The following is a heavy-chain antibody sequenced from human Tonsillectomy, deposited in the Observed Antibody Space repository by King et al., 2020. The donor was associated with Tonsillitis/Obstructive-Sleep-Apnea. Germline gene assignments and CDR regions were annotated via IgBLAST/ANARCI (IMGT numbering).Heavy chain of an antibody. CDR3: ARATTGTTWGAFDI. CDR1: GFTFSSYD. J-gene: IGHJ3*02. Sequence: VQLVESGGGLVQPGGSLRLSCAASGFTFSSYDMHWVRQATGKGLEWVSAIGTAVDTYYPGSVKGRFTISRENAKNSLYLQMNSLRAGDTAVYYCARATTGTTWGAFDIWGQGTMVTVSS. CDR2: IGTAVDT. V-gene: IGHV3-13*01. D-gene: IGHD1-1*01.